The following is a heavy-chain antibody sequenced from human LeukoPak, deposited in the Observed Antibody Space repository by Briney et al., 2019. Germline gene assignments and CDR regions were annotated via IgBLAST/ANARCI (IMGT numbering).Heavy chain of an antibody. CDR3: ARDIQTYDFWSGYSPRGSDY. CDR2: IWYDGSNK. D-gene: IGHD3-3*01. CDR1: GFTFSSYG. J-gene: IGHJ4*02. V-gene: IGHV3-33*01. Sequence: AGGSLRLSCAASGFTFSSYGMRWVRQAPGKGLEWVAVIWYDGSNKYYADSVKGRFTISRDNSKNTLYLQMNSLRAEDTAVYYCARDIQTYDFWSGYSPRGSDYWGQGTLVTVSS.